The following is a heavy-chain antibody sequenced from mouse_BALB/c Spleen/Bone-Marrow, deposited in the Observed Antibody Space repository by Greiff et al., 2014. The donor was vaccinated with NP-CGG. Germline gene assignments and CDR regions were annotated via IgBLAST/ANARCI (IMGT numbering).Heavy chain of an antibody. Sequence: QVQLQQSGAAFVMPGASVKMSCKASGYTFADKWMHWVKQRPGQGLEWIGAIDTSDSYINYNQKFKGKASLTVDASSSTAYMHLSSLTSDDSAVYYCARGGHDFSLDYWGQGTSVIVSS. V-gene: IGHV1-69*01. J-gene: IGHJ4*01. CDR1: GYTFADKW. D-gene: IGHD2-4*01. CDR3: ARGGHDFSLDY. CDR2: IDTSDSYI.